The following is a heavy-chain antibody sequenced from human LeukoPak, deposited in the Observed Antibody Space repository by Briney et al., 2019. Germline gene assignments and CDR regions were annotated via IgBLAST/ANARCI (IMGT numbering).Heavy chain of an antibody. J-gene: IGHJ3*02. CDR2: IYYSGST. Sequence: SETLSLTCTVSGGSISGYYWSWIRQPLGKGLEWIGYIYYSGSTNYNPSLKSQLTISIDTSENQFSLKLSSVTAADTAVYYCAREYSSSSGRRAFDIWGQGTMVTVSS. V-gene: IGHV4-59*08. CDR3: AREYSSSSGRRAFDI. D-gene: IGHD6-6*01. CDR1: GGSISGYY.